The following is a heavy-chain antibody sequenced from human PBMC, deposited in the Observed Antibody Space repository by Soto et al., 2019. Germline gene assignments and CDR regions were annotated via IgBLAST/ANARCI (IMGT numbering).Heavy chain of an antibody. CDR3: ARHHSSSWYYYGMDV. CDR2: IDPSDSYT. CDR1: GYSFTSYW. V-gene: IGHV5-10-1*01. J-gene: IGHJ6*02. D-gene: IGHD6-13*01. Sequence: ESLKISCKGSGYSFTSYWISWVRQMPGKGLEWMGRIDPSDSYTNYSPSFQGHVTISADKSFSTAYLQWSSLKASDTAMYYCARHHSSSWYYYGMDVWGQGTTVTVSS.